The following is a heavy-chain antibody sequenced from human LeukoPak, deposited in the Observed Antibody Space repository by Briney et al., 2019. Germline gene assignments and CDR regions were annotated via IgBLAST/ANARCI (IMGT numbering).Heavy chain of an antibody. CDR2: IWYDGSNK. CDR1: GFTFSSYG. V-gene: IGHV3-33*01. J-gene: IGHJ4*02. Sequence: GGSLRLSCAASGFTFSSYGMHWVRQAPGKGLEWVAVIWYDGSNKYYADSVKGRFTISRDNSKNTLYLQMNSLRAEDTAVYYCVVIDCTGGSCYEGYFDYWGQGTLVTVSS. CDR3: VVIDCTGGSCYEGYFDY. D-gene: IGHD2-15*01.